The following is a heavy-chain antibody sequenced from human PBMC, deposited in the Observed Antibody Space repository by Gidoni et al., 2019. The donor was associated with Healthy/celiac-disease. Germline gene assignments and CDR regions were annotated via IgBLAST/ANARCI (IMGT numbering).Heavy chain of an antibody. CDR2: ISAYNGNT. CDR3: ARLAGRGYCTNGVCYPTYYYYGMDV. Sequence: QVQLVQSGAEVKKPGASVTVSCKASGYTFTSYGISWLRQAPGQGLEWMGWISAYNGNTNYAQKLQGRVTMTTDTSTSTAYMEQRSLRSDDTAVYYCARLAGRGYCTNGVCYPTYYYYGMDVWGQGTTVTVSS. D-gene: IGHD2-8*01. J-gene: IGHJ6*02. CDR1: GYTFTSYG. V-gene: IGHV1-18*01.